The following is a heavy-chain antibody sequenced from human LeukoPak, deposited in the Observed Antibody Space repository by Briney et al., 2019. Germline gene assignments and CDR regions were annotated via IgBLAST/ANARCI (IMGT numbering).Heavy chain of an antibody. CDR1: GFNFRSYE. V-gene: IGHV3-48*03. CDR2: ISNTDETR. CDR3: AREIVSAVAGNFDY. J-gene: IGHJ4*02. Sequence: PGRSLRLSCAASGFNFRSYEMNWVRQAPGKGLEWVSYISNTDETRTYADSEKGRFTISRDNAKNSLHLEMNSLRAEDTAVYYCAREIVSAVAGNFDYWGQGTLVTVSS. D-gene: IGHD6-19*01.